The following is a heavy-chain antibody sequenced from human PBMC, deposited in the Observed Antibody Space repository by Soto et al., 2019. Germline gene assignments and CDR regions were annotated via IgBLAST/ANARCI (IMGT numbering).Heavy chain of an antibody. V-gene: IGHV3-33*01. J-gene: IGHJ3*02. Sequence: GGSLRLSCAASGFTFSSYGMHWVRQAPGKGLEWVAVIWYDGSNKYYADSVKGRFTISRDNSKNTLYLQMNSLRAEDTAVYYCARYPLIVGATIDAFDIWGQGTMVTVSS. CDR1: GFTFSSYG. CDR3: ARYPLIVGATIDAFDI. D-gene: IGHD1-26*01. CDR2: IWYDGSNK.